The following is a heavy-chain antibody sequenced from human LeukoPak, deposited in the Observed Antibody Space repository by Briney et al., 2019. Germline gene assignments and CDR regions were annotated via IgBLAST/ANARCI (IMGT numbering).Heavy chain of an antibody. CDR1: GGSISSYY. CDR2: IYYSGST. CDR3: ARVRLEYYYMDV. J-gene: IGHJ6*03. V-gene: IGHV4-59*01. Sequence: PSETLSLTCTVSGGSISSYYWSWIRQPPGKGLEWIGYIYYSGSTNYNPSLKSRVTISVDTSKNQFSLKLSSVTAADTAVYYCARVRLEYYYMDVWGKGTTVTVSS. D-gene: IGHD3-22*01.